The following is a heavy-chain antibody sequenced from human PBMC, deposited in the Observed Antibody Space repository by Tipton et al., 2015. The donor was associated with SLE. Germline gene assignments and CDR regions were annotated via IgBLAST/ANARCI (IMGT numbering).Heavy chain of an antibody. J-gene: IGHJ5*02. CDR1: GGSINGYY. D-gene: IGHD4-11*01. V-gene: IGHV4-59*01. Sequence: TLSLTCTVSGGSINGYYWNWFRQPPGRELEWIGYIYHSGSTNYNPSLKSRVNMSVDTSKNQFSLKLSSVTTADTAVYYCARVTTNVDPWGQGTLVTVSS. CDR3: ARVTTNVDP. CDR2: IYHSGST.